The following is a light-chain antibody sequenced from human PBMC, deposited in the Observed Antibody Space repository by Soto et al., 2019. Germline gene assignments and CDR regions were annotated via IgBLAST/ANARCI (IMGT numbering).Light chain of an antibody. CDR1: QGIRTD. CDR2: AAS. Sequence: DIQMTQSPTSLSASVGDSVTITCRASQGIRTDLAWYQQKPGKAPKCLIYAASRLQSGVPSGLSCSGSGTDFTLTISSLQPEDVATYYCQYPNGYPLTFGGGTKVEIK. V-gene: IGKV1-17*01. CDR3: QYPNGYPLT. J-gene: IGKJ4*01.